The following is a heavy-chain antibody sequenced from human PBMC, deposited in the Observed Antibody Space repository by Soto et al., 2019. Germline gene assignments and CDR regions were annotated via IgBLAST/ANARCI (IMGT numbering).Heavy chain of an antibody. CDR1: RYRFTIYW. D-gene: IGHD6-13*01. CDR3: AXLATDSSWKYYYYGMDV. J-gene: IGHJ6*02. V-gene: IGHV5-51*01. CDR2: IYPGDSDT. Sequence: GESLKISCTASRYRFTIYWIGWVRQQPGKGLEWMGIIYPGDSDTRYSPSFQGQVTISADKSISTAYLQWSSLKASDTAMYYCAXLATDSSWKYYYYGMDVWGQGTTVTVSS.